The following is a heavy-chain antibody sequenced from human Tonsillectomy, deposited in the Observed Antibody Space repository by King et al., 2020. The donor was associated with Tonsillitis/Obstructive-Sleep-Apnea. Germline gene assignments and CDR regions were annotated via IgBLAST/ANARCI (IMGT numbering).Heavy chain of an antibody. Sequence: VQLVESGGGVVQPGRSLRLSCAASGFTFSSYGMHWVRQAPGKGLEWVAVISYDGSNKYYADSVKGRFTISRDNSKNTLYLQMNSLRAEDTAVYYCAKGYYYDSSGLDYWGQGTLVTVSP. J-gene: IGHJ4*02. D-gene: IGHD3-22*01. V-gene: IGHV3-30*18. CDR1: GFTFSSYG. CDR3: AKGYYYDSSGLDY. CDR2: ISYDGSNK.